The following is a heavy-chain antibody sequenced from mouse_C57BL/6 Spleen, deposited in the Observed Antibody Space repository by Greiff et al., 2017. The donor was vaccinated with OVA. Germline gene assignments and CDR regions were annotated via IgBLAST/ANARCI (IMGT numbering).Heavy chain of an antibody. Sequence: EVMLVESGAELVRPGASVKLSCTASGFNIKDDYMHWVKQRPEQGLEWIGWIDPENGDTEYASKFQGKATITADTSSNTAYLQLSSLTSEDTAVYYCTTGYYGSSYNYWGQGTTLTVSS. V-gene: IGHV14-4*01. CDR3: TTGYYGSSYNY. D-gene: IGHD1-1*01. CDR2: IDPENGDT. J-gene: IGHJ2*01. CDR1: GFNIKDDY.